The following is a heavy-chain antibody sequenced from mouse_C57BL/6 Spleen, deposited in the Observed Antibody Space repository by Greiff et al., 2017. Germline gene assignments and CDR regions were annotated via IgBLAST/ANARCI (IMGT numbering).Heavy chain of an antibody. V-gene: IGHV3-6*01. Sequence: ESGPGLVKPSQSLSLTCSVTGYSITSGYYWNWIRQFPGNKLEWMGYISYDGSNNYNPSLKNRISITRDTSKNQFFLKLNSVTTEDTATYYCATYYYGSRASYFDYWGQGTTLTVSS. D-gene: IGHD1-1*01. CDR3: ATYYYGSRASYFDY. J-gene: IGHJ2*01. CDR1: GYSITSGYY. CDR2: ISYDGSN.